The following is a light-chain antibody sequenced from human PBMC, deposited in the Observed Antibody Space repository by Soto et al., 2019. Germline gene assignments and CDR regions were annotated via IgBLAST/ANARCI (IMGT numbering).Light chain of an antibody. CDR3: QQYGSSPIT. J-gene: IGKJ5*01. CDR1: ESVSSN. CDR2: GAS. Sequence: ENVLTQSPATLSVSPGERATLSCRASESVSSNLAWHQQKPGQTPRLLVYGASSRATGIPDRFSGSGSGTDFTLTISRLEPEDFAVYYCQQYGSSPITFGQGTLLE. V-gene: IGKV3-20*01.